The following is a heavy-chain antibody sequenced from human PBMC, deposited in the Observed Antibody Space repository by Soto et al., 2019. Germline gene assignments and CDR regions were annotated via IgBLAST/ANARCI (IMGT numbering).Heavy chain of an antibody. Sequence: PSETLSLTSTVTGDSISSRNYYWGWIRQPPGKGLEGNGSIDDSRSTYNNPSLRGRVSMSIDTSKDQFSLKLKSVTAADTALYFCARQRTSVVTQAYFDVWGPGSLVTVSS. V-gene: IGHV4-39*01. CDR3: ARQRTSVVTQAYFDV. CDR2: IDDSRST. J-gene: IGHJ4*02. CDR1: GDSISSRNYY. D-gene: IGHD2-21*02.